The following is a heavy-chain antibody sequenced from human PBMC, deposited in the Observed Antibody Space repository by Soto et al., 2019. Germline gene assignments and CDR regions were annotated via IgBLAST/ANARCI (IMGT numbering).Heavy chain of an antibody. CDR2: INPSGTIT. V-gene: IGHV1-46*02. CDR1: GYTFNRYY. D-gene: IGHD3-3*01. J-gene: IGHJ6*02. Sequence: QVQLVQSGAEVKKPGASVKVSCKASGYTFNRYYMHWVRQAPVQGLEWMGMINPSGTITSYAQKFQGRVTMTRDTSTSTLFMELRSLRSDDTAVYYCTRGSFLEWSCMDVWGQGTTVTVSS. CDR3: TRGSFLEWSCMDV.